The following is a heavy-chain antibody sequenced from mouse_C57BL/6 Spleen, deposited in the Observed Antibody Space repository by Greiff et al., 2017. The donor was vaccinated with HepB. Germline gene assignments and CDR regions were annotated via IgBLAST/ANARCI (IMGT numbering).Heavy chain of an antibody. CDR1: GYTFTDYN. CDR3: ARSAQVHYAMDY. Sequence: VQLQQSGPELVKPGASVKIPCKASGYTFTDYNMDWVKQSHGKSLEWIGDINPNNGGTIYNQKFKGKATLTVDKSSSTAYMELRSLTSEDTAGYYCARSAQVHYAMDYWGQGTPVTVSS. J-gene: IGHJ4*01. D-gene: IGHD3-2*02. CDR2: INPNNGGT. V-gene: IGHV1-18*01.